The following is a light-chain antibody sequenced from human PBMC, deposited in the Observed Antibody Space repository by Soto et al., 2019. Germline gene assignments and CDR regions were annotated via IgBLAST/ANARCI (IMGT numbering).Light chain of an antibody. CDR2: DAS. V-gene: IGKV3-11*01. CDR1: QSVSSY. J-gene: IGKJ4*01. Sequence: EIGLTQSPATLSLSPGERATLSCRASQSVSSYLAWYQQKPGQAPRLLIYDASNRATGIPARFSGSGSGTDFTLTISSLEPEDLAVYYCQQRSNWPLLTFGGGTKVEIK. CDR3: QQRSNWPLLT.